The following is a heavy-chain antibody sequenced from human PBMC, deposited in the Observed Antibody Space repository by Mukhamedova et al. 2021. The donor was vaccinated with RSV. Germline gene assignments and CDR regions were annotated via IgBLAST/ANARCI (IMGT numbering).Heavy chain of an antibody. CDR3: ARDRAYGYNFGYPFFYGIAV. CDR1: Y. J-gene: IGHJ6*02. V-gene: IGHV4-61*02. D-gene: IGHD5-18*01. Sequence: YWSWVRQPAGKGLEWIGRVHTSGTINYNPSLESRVTISIDTSENQFSLELTSVTAADTAVYYCARDRAYGYNFGYPFFYGIAVWG. CDR2: VHTSGTI.